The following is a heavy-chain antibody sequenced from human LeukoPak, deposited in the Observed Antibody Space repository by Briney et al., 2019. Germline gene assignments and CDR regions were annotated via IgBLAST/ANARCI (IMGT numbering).Heavy chain of an antibody. D-gene: IGHD3-3*01. J-gene: IGHJ4*02. CDR3: ARDSGYDFWSGHLLDY. CDR1: GGTFSSYA. V-gene: IGHV1-69*04. CDR2: IIPILGIA. Sequence: GSSVKVSCKASGGTFSSYAISWVRQAPGQGLEWMGRIIPILGIANYAQKFQGRVTITADKSTSTAYMELSSLRSEDTAVYYCARDSGYDFWSGHLLDYWGQGTLVTVSS.